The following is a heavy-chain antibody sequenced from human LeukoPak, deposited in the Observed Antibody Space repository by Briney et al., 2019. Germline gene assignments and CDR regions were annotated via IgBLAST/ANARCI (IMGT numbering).Heavy chain of an antibody. CDR1: GLTLSSNY. J-gene: IGHJ6*02. Sequence: GGSLRLSCAASGLTLSSNYMNWVRQAPGKGLEWVSVIYSGGGTYYADSVKGRFTISRDNSKNTLYLQMNSLRAEDTAVYYCAREVFYYYYGMDVWGQGTTVTVSS. V-gene: IGHV3-66*01. CDR2: IYSGGGT. CDR3: AREVFYYYYGMDV.